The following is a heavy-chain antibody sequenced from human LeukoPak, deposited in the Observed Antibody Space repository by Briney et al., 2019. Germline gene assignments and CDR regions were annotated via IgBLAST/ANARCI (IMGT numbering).Heavy chain of an antibody. Sequence: SETLSLTCTVSGGSISSYYWSWIRQPAGKGLEWIGSIYYSGSTYYNPSLKSRVTISVDTSKNQFSLKLSSVTAADAAVYYCARDTVGATDYWGQGTLVTVSS. D-gene: IGHD1-26*01. J-gene: IGHJ4*02. CDR2: IYYSGST. CDR3: ARDTVGATDY. CDR1: GGSISSYY. V-gene: IGHV4-4*07.